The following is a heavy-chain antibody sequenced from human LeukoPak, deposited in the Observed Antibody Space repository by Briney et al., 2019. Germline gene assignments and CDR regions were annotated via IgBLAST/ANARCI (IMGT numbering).Heavy chain of an antibody. Sequence: GGSLRLSCAASGVTFSSYWMHWVRHAPGKGPVWVSRIDGDGSVTIYADYVKGRLTMSRDNAKNTPYLHMNNPRAEDTAVYYCVRDRGNYSFGHWGQGTLVTVSS. CDR2: IDGDGSVT. CDR1: GVTFSSYW. J-gene: IGHJ4*02. D-gene: IGHD2-21*01. CDR3: VRDRGNYSFGH. V-gene: IGHV3-74*01.